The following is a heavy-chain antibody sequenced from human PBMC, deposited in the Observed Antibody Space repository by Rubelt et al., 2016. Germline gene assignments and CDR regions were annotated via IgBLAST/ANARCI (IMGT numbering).Heavy chain of an antibody. CDR2: IHTSGST. CDR3: ARRPYCGGDCYFFDY. Sequence: VQLQESGPGLVKPSETLSLTCAVSGASMNSHYWNWIRQPAGKGLEWIGRIHTSGSTNYNPSFKSRVTMSVDTSKNQFSLKLSSVTAADTAAYYCARRPYCGGDCYFFDYWGQGSLVTVSS. CDR1: GASMNSHY. D-gene: IGHD2-21*01. J-gene: IGHJ4*02. V-gene: IGHV4-4*07.